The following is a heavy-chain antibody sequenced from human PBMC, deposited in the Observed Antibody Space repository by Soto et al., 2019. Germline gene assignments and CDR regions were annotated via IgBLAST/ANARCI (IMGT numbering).Heavy chain of an antibody. D-gene: IGHD1-20*01. CDR3: ARDPRSITGTTSSEDFQH. CDR2: IVPLLGIT. CDR1: GGTFSGYA. V-gene: IGHV1-69*01. J-gene: IGHJ1*01. Sequence: QAQLMQSGGEVKKPGSSVKVSCKASGGTFSGYAISWVRQAPGQGLEWMGGIVPLLGITNYAQKFQGRITIAADESTGTAYMDLRSLRSEDTAVYYCARDPRSITGTTSSEDFQHWGQGTLVSVSS.